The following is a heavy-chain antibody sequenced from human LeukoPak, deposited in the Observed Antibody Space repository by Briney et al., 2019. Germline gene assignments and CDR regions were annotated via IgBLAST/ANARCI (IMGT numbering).Heavy chain of an antibody. CDR2: INHSGNT. CDR1: GGSFSGYY. J-gene: IGHJ4*02. Sequence: SETLSLTCAVYGGSFSGYYWSWIRQPPGKGLEWIGEINHSGNTNYNPSLKSRVTISVDTSKNQFSLKLSSVTAADTALYYCARVQDSSSWNYFDYWGQGTLVTVSS. CDR3: ARVQDSSSWNYFDY. V-gene: IGHV4-34*01. D-gene: IGHD6-13*01.